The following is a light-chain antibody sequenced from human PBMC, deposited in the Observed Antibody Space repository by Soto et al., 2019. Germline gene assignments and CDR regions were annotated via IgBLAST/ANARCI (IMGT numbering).Light chain of an antibody. CDR3: QKYNSAPQT. Sequence: IRITQSPSSFSASTGDRVTITCRASQGISSYLAWYQQKTGKVPKLLIYAESTLQSGVPSRLSGSGSGTDLNLTISSLQPEDVATYYCQKYNSAPQTCGQGTKVDIK. J-gene: IGKJ1*01. CDR1: QGISSY. V-gene: IGKV1-27*01. CDR2: AES.